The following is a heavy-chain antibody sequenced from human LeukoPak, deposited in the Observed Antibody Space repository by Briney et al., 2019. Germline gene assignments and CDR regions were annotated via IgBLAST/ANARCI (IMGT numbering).Heavy chain of an antibody. V-gene: IGHV3-9*01. CDR1: GCTFDDYA. Sequence: GRSLRLSCAASGCTFDDYAMHWVRQAPGKGLEWVSGISWNSGSIGYADSVKGRFTISRDNAKNSLYLQMNSLRAEDTALYYCAKGGYSYCRDAFDIWGQGTMVTVSS. CDR3: AKGGYSYCRDAFDI. J-gene: IGHJ3*02. D-gene: IGHD5-18*01. CDR2: ISWNSGSI.